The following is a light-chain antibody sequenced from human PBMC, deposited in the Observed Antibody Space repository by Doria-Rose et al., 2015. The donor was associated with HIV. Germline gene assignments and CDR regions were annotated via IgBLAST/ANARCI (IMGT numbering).Light chain of an antibody. Sequence: TQSPGTLSLSPGERATLSCRASQSFSSTYLAWYQQKPGQAPSLLIYDGSTRATGIPDRFSASGSGTDFTLTNNRLEPEDCALYYCHQYGTSWTFGQGTKVEI. CDR3: HQYGTSWT. J-gene: IGKJ1*01. CDR1: QSFSSTY. CDR2: DGS. V-gene: IGKV3-20*01.